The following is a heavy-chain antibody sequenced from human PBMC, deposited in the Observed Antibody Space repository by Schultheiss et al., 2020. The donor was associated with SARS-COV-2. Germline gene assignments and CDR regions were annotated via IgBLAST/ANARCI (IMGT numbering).Heavy chain of an antibody. J-gene: IGHJ4*02. Sequence: GGSLRLSCAASGFTFSSYGMHWVRQAPGKGLEWVSAISGSGGSTYYADSVMGRFTISRDNAKKSLYLHMNSLIAEDMALYYCVKDKVGATGYWGQGALVTVSS. CDR1: GFTFSSYG. CDR3: VKDKVGATGY. CDR2: ISGSGGST. D-gene: IGHD1-26*01. V-gene: IGHV3-NL1*01.